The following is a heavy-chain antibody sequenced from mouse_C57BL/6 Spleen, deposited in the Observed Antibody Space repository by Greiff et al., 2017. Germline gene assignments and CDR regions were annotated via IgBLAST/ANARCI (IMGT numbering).Heavy chain of an antibody. CDR2: IDPETGGT. D-gene: IGHD1-2*01. Sequence: VQLQQSGAELVRPGASVTLSCKASGYTFTDYEMHWVKQTPVHGLEWIGAIDPETGGTAYNQKFKGKAILTAEKSSSTAYMELRSLTSEDSAVYYCTRTLLSYYSHFWGPGTP. J-gene: IGHJ2*01. CDR1: GYTFTDYE. V-gene: IGHV1-15*01. CDR3: TRTLLSYYSHF.